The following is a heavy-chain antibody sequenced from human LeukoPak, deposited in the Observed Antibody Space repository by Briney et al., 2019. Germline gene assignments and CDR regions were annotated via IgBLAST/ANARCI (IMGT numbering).Heavy chain of an antibody. CDR3: VKRTYCSSTSCAYELDY. D-gene: IGHD2-2*01. CDR2: ISSNGGST. V-gene: IGHV3-64D*06. CDR1: GFTFSSYA. Sequence: GGSLRLSCSASGFTFSSYAMHWVRQAPGKGLEYVSAISSNGGSTYYADSVKGGFTISRDNSKNTLYLQMSSLRAEDTAVYYCVKRTYCSSTSCAYELDYWGQGTLVTVSS. J-gene: IGHJ4*02.